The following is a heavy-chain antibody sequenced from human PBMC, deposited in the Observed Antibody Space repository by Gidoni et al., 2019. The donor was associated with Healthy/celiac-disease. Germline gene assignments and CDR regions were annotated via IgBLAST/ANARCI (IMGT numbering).Heavy chain of an antibody. D-gene: IGHD5-12*01. V-gene: IGHV3-21*01. CDR3: ARDLSGYDKYDYYGMDV. CDR2: ISRSSSYI. Sequence: VQLVESGGGLVKPGVSLRLSCAASGLTFSSYSMNWVRQAPGKGLEWVSSISRSSSYIYYEDSVKGRFTISRDNAKNSLYLQMNSLRAEDTAVYYCARDLSGYDKYDYYGMDVWGQGTTVTVSS. J-gene: IGHJ6*02. CDR1: GLTFSSYS.